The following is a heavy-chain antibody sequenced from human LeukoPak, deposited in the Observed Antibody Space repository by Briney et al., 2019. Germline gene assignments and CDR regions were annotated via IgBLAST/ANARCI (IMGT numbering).Heavy chain of an antibody. D-gene: IGHD5/OR15-5a*01. CDR1: GFTVSSNY. J-gene: IGHJ6*02. CDR2: IYGGGNT. V-gene: IGHV3-53*05. CDR3: ARELVFTTFFYYYGMDV. Sequence: GGSLRLSCAASGFTVSSNYMSWVRQAPGKGLEWVSVIYGGGNTYYADSVKGRLTISRDNSKNTLYLQMNSLRAEDTAVYYCARELVFTTFFYYYGMDVWGQGTTVIVSS.